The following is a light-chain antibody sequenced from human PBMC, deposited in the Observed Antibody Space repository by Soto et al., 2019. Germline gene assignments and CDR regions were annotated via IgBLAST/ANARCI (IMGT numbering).Light chain of an antibody. J-gene: IGKJ1*01. CDR1: KTVSTN. CDR2: GAS. CDR3: QKYNSWPPLT. V-gene: IGKV3-15*01. Sequence: EIVMTQSPDTLSVSPGDRATLSCRASKTVSTNLAWYQQKPGQAHRLLIYGASTRATGVPDRFSGSGSRTDFTLTISSLQSEDFAVYYCQKYNSWPPLTFGPGTKVEIK.